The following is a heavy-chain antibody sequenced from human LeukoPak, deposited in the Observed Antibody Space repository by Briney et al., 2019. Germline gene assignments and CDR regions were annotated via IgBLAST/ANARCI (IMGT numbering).Heavy chain of an antibody. CDR2: IYPGDSDT. CDR1: GYSFTSYW. V-gene: IGHV5-51*01. J-gene: IGHJ3*02. CDR3: ARRPGDSGSSDAFDI. D-gene: IGHD1-26*01. Sequence: GASLQISCKGSGYSFTSYWIGWVRQMPGKGLEWMGIIYPGDSDTGYSPSFQGQVTISADKSISTACLQWSSLKASDTAMYYCARRPGDSGSSDAFDIWGQGTMVTVSS.